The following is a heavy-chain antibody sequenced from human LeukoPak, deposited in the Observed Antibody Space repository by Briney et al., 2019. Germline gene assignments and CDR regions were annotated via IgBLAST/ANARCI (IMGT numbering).Heavy chain of an antibody. Sequence: GGSLRLSCSASGFTFSSYAVTWVRQAPGKGLEWVSSIAGSGLSTYYADSVKGRFTISRDNSKNTLYLQVNSLRVEDTAVYYCAKSYRNYDYWGQGTLVTVSS. J-gene: IGHJ4*02. D-gene: IGHD4-11*01. CDR1: GFTFSSYA. V-gene: IGHV3-23*01. CDR2: IAGSGLST. CDR3: AKSYRNYDY.